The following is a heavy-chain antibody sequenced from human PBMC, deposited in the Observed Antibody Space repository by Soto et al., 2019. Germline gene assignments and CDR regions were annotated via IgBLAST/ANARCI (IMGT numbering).Heavy chain of an antibody. CDR2: IKQDGREK. J-gene: IGHJ5*02. D-gene: IGHD3-10*01. V-gene: IGHV3-7*03. Sequence: EVQLVESGGDLVQPGGSLRLSCAASGFGFSSYWMTWVRQAPGKGLEWVANIKQDGREKYYVASVKGRFTISRDSGNNLLYLQMDSLTPDDTAVYYCAGDGVRNGAYNGWLDPWGQGTLVTVSS. CDR1: GFGFSSYW. CDR3: AGDGVRNGAYNGWLDP.